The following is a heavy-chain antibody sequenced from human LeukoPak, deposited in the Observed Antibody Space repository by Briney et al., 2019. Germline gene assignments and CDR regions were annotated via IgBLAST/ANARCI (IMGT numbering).Heavy chain of an antibody. CDR2: VSSDGSNQ. J-gene: IGHJ4*02. CDR3: AKNSDTMIVKD. CDR1: GFIFSNCG. V-gene: IGHV3-30*18. D-gene: IGHD3-22*01. Sequence: GRSLRLSCAASGFIFSNCGMHWVRQAPGKGLEWVAVVSSDGSNQYYADSVKGRFTISRGNSKNTLYLQMDSLRPGDAALYYCAKNSDTMIVKDWGQGTLVTVSS.